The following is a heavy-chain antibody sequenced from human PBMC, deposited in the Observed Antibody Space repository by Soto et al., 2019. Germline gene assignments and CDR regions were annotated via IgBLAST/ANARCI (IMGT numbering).Heavy chain of an antibody. CDR2: INHSGST. V-gene: IGHV4-34*01. Sequence: PSETLSLTCAVYGGSSSGYYWSWIRQPPGKGLEWIGEINHSGSTNYNPSLKSRVTISVDTSKNQFSLKLSSVTAADTAVYYCARAGRGSRWDVWGKGTTVTVSS. CDR1: GGSSSGYY. CDR3: ARAGRGSRWDV. D-gene: IGHD5-12*01. J-gene: IGHJ6*04.